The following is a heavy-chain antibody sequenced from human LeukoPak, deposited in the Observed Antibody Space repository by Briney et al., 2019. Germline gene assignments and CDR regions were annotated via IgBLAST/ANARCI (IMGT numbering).Heavy chain of an antibody. Sequence: KSGGSLRLSRSASGLTVTNAWMNWVRQAPGEGLDWVGRIASKTDGGATDYAAPVKGRFTISRDDSKNTLNLQMNSLKTEDTAVYYCTTGIRGDWGQGTLVTVSS. J-gene: IGHJ4*02. CDR3: TTGIRGD. D-gene: IGHD3-10*01. CDR1: GLTVTNAW. CDR2: IASKTDGGAT. V-gene: IGHV3-15*07.